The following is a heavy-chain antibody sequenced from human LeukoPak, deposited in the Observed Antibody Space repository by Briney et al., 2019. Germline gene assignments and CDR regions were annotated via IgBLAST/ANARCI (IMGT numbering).Heavy chain of an antibody. D-gene: IGHD6-19*01. V-gene: IGHV3-53*01. CDR3: GKNLYSSVWKNYVDS. CDR1: GFTVSSSY. Sequence: GGSLRLSCAASGFTVSSSYMNWVRQAPGKGLEWVSVIYIDGGTYYADSVKGRFTISRDTSKNTLYLQMNNVKPEDTAVYYCGKNLYSSVWKNYVDSWGQGTLVTVSS. CDR2: IYIDGGT. J-gene: IGHJ4*02.